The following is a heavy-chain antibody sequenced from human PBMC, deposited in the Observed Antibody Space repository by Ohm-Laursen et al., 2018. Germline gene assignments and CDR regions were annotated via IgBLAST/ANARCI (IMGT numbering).Heavy chain of an antibody. CDR3: ANLLLEDGMDV. D-gene: IGHD2-21*01. V-gene: IGHV3-30*18. CDR1: GFTFSSYG. J-gene: IGHJ6*02. CDR2: ISYDESDE. Sequence: SLRLSCSASGFTFSSYGMHWVRQAPGKGPEWVALISYDESDEYYADSVKGRFTISRDNSKNTLYLQMNSLRAEDTAVYYCANLLLEDGMDVWGQGTTVTVSS.